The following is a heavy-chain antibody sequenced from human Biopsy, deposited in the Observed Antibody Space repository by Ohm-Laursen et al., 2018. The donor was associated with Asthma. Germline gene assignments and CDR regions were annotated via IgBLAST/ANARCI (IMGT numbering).Heavy chain of an antibody. Sequence: AASVKVSCKAPGGTFSNFAISWVRQAPGQGLEWLGGIMTVFGTTNYAQKFQGRVTITADESTSTAYMEVTSLRSEDTAIYYCARSQVGYSSGWSLLLKKIYYSGMDVWGQGTAVTVSS. D-gene: IGHD6-19*01. CDR3: ARSQVGYSSGWSLLLKKIYYSGMDV. CDR1: GGTFSNFA. J-gene: IGHJ6*02. V-gene: IGHV1-69*13. CDR2: IMTVFGTT.